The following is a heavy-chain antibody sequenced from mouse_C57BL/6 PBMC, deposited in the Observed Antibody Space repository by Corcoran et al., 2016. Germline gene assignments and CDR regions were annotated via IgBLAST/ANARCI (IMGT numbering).Heavy chain of an antibody. CDR1: GYTFTDYY. CDR3: ARSWYDYDTGFAY. Sequence: EVQLQQSGPELVKPGASVKISCKASGYTFTDYYMNWVKQSHGKSLEWIGDINPNNGGTSYNQKFKGKATLTVDKSSSTAYMELRSLTSEDAAVYYWARSWYDYDTGFAYWGQGTLVTVSA. CDR2: INPNNGGT. V-gene: IGHV1-26*01. D-gene: IGHD2-4*01. J-gene: IGHJ3*01.